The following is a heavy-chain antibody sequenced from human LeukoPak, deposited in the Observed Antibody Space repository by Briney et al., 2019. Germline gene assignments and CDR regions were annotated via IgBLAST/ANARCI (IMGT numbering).Heavy chain of an antibody. Sequence: GGSLRLSCAAFGFTFKNYWMSWVRQAPGKGLEWVANIKPDGSFEDYVDSVRGRFTISRDNAKNSLFLQMNRLRAEDTAVYYCARIGYSSNSFDYWGQGTLVTVSS. CDR3: ARIGYSSNSFDY. D-gene: IGHD2-2*03. CDR1: GFTFKNYW. J-gene: IGHJ4*02. V-gene: IGHV3-7*01. CDR2: IKPDGSFE.